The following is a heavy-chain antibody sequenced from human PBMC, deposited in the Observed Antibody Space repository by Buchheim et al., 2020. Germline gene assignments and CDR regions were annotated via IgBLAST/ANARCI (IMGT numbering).Heavy chain of an antibody. CDR2: IKQDGSEK. Sequence: EVQLVESGGGLVQPGGSLRLSCVASGFTFSSYWMSWVRQAPGKGLEWVANIKQDGSEKYYVDSVKGRFTISRDNAKNSLYLKMNSLRAEDTAVYYCARDHDFWSSYVDYWGQGTL. D-gene: IGHD3-3*01. CDR3: ARDHDFWSSYVDY. V-gene: IGHV3-7*01. CDR1: GFTFSSYW. J-gene: IGHJ4*02.